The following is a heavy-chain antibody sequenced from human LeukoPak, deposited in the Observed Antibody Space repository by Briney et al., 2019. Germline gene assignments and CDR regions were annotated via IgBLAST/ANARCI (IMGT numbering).Heavy chain of an antibody. J-gene: IGHJ4*02. CDR2: LYYGGTT. V-gene: IGHV3-53*01. CDR3: ARGDGVYIY. Sequence: GGSLRLSCVASGFXVSSNYMTWVRQAPGKGLEWVSVLYYGGTTYYADSVKGRFTISRDNTKNTVFLQMNSLRADDTAVYYCARGDGVYIYWGQGTLVTVSS. CDR1: GFXVSSNY. D-gene: IGHD4-17*01.